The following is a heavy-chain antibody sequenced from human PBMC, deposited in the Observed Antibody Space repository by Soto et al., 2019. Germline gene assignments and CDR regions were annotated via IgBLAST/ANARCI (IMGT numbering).Heavy chain of an antibody. J-gene: IGHJ4*02. CDR3: ARAPLEAGNRGGVGAHICFDH. Sequence: ASVKVSSKASGYTFTSYGISWLRQAPGQGLEWMGLIICYNGNTNYAQKLQGRVTMTRDTSTSIVYLDLRSLRYVETAVYYCARAPLEAGNRGGVGAHICFDHWGQGTLVNVSS. CDR2: IICYNGNT. CDR1: GYTFTSYG. V-gene: IGHV1-18*01. D-gene: IGHD3-10*01.